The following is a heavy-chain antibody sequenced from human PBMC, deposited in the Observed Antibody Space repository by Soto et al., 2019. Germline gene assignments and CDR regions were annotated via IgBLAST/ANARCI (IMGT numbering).Heavy chain of an antibody. J-gene: IGHJ4*02. Sequence: PGGSLRLSCATSGFAFGTYAMTWVRQVPGRGLEWVSTILPDETGFYTVSVKGRFTISRDNFRGILYLQMNDLWVEDGAIYFCAKDRLPTSGQRFYFDSWGQGSLVTVSS. CDR3: AKDRLPTSGQRFYFDS. D-gene: IGHD2-15*01. CDR1: GFAFGTYA. CDR2: ILPDETG. V-gene: IGHV3-23*01.